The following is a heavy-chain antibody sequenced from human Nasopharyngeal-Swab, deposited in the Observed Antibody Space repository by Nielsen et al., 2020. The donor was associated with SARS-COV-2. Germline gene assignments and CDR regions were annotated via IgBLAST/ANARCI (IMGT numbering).Heavy chain of an antibody. CDR2: KKQDGSEK. CDR1: GFTFSSYW. D-gene: IGHD6-13*01. V-gene: IGHV3-7*01. Sequence: ASLRLTCAASGFTFSSYWMSWVRQAPGKGLEWVANKKQDGSEKYYVDSVKGRFSISRDNAKNSLYLQMNSLRAEDTAVYYCARLESSSWYWSYWGQGTLVTVSS. J-gene: IGHJ4*02. CDR3: ARLESSSWYWSY.